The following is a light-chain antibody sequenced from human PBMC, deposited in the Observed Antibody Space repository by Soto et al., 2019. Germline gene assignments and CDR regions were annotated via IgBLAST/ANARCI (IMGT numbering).Light chain of an antibody. CDR2: AAS. CDR3: QQRGT. Sequence: DIQMTQSPSSLSASVGDRVTITCRASQSISSYLNWYQQKPGKAPELLIYAASSLQSGVPSRFSGSGSGTDFTLTISSLQPEDFATYYCQQRGTFGGGTKVEIK. CDR1: QSISSY. V-gene: IGKV1-39*01. J-gene: IGKJ4*01.